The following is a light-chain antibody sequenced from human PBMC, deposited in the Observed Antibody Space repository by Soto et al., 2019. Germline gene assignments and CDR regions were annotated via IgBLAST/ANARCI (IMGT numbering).Light chain of an antibody. CDR3: QQYNNWPWT. J-gene: IGKJ1*01. CDR2: GAS. CDR1: QSVGSN. Sequence: EIWMTQSPSTLSVSPGERATLSCRASQSVGSNLAWYQHKPGQAPRLLVYGASTRATGIPARFSGSGSGTEFTLTISSLQSEDFEVYYCQQYNNWPWTFGQGTKVDIK. V-gene: IGKV3-15*01.